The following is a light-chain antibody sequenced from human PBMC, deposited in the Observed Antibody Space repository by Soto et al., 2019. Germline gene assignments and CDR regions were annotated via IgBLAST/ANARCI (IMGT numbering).Light chain of an antibody. J-gene: IGKJ5*01. CDR2: VAS. Sequence: EIVLTQSPGTLSLSPGERATPSCRASESISSSNLAWYQQQPGQAPRLLIYVASRRVTGIPDRFSGSGSGTDFTLTISRLEPEDFAVYYCQHYDNTAITFGQGTRLEIK. V-gene: IGKV3-20*01. CDR1: ESISSSN. CDR3: QHYDNTAIT.